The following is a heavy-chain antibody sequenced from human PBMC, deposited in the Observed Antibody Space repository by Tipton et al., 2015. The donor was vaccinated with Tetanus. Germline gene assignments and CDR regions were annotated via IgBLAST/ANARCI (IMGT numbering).Heavy chain of an antibody. CDR2: ISDRGST. J-gene: IGHJ4*02. CDR1: DASISNDY. D-gene: IGHD5-18*01. V-gene: IGHV4-59*12. Sequence: TLSLTCTVSDASISNDYWAWIRQAPGMGLEWIGYISDRGSTDYNPSLKSRVTMSLDTSKNQFSLRLTSVTAADTAVYYCVRGRGLGAYSSGFEYWGQGALVTVSS. CDR3: VRGRGLGAYSSGFEY.